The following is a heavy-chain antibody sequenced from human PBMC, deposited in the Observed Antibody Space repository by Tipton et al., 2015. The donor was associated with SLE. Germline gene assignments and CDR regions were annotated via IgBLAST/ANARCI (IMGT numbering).Heavy chain of an antibody. CDR3: VSHGGPVRTIGVS. V-gene: IGHV3-9*01. CDR2: ISWNSDSI. Sequence: SLRLSCATSGFTFKEYALHWVRQVPGKGLEWVSGISWNSDSIVYADSVKGRFTISRDNAKSSLYLQINSLTAADTAFYYCVSHGGPVRTIGVSWGQGILVTVSS. D-gene: IGHD1/OR15-1a*01. CDR1: GFTFKEYA. J-gene: IGHJ5*02.